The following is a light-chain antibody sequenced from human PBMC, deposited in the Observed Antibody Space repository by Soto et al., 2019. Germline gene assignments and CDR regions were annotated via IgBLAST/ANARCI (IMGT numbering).Light chain of an antibody. CDR2: DAF. CDR1: QSVDSN. CDR3: QQRINWPR. J-gene: IGKJ5*01. V-gene: IGKV3-11*01. Sequence: EIVMTQSPATLSVSPGERATLSCRASQSVDSNLAWYQQTPGQAPRLLIYDAFKRATGIPARFSGSGSGTDFTLTFCCLKPEDFAVYYCQQRINWPRFVQGARLEI.